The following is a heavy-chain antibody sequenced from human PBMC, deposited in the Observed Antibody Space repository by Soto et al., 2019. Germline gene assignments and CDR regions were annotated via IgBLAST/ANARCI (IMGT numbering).Heavy chain of an antibody. V-gene: IGHV2-5*02. CDR2: IYWDDDK. CDR3: AHRRLGYSSDWFDY. J-gene: IGHJ4*02. D-gene: IGHD6-19*01. CDR1: GFSLSTSGVG. Sequence: GSGPTLVNPTQTLTLTCTFSGFSLSTSGVGVGWIRQPPGKALEWLALIYWDDDKRYSPSLKSRLTITKDTSKNRVVLTMTNMDPVDTATYYCAHRRLGYSSDWFDYWGQGNLVTVSS.